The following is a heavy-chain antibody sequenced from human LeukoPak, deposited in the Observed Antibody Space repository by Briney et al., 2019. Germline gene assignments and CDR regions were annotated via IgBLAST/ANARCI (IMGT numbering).Heavy chain of an antibody. CDR3: GRGDYYDNGLDV. Sequence: ASVKVSCKTSGYTFTGYYMHWVRQAPGQWLEWMGWINPNSGGINYAQKFQDRVTMTRDTSISTAYMDLSRLRSDDTAVYYCGRGDYYDNGLDVWGQGTTVTVSS. CDR1: GYTFTGYY. D-gene: IGHD3-22*01. V-gene: IGHV1-2*02. J-gene: IGHJ6*02. CDR2: INPNSGGI.